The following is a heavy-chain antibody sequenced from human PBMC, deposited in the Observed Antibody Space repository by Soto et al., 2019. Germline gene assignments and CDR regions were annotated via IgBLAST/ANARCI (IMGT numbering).Heavy chain of an antibody. CDR1: GFTFTRYG. Sequence: GGSLRLSCAASGFTFTRYGMNWVRQAPGEGLEWVSSISSTTNYIYYADSMKGRFTVSRDNAKNSVYLEMNSLSAEDTAVYYCARESEDLTSNFDYWGQGTLVTVSS. J-gene: IGHJ4*02. CDR2: ISSTTNYI. V-gene: IGHV3-21*01. CDR3: ARESEDLTSNFDY.